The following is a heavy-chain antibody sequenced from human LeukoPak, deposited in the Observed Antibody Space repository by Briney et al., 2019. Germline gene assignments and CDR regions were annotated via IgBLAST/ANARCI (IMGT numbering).Heavy chain of an antibody. CDR2: ISGSSNTI. CDR3: TRALVAATRNFDY. CDR1: GFTFSTYS. Sequence: PGGSLRLSCAASGFTFSTYSMNWVRQAPGKGLEWLSYISGSSNTIYYADSVKGRFTISRDNAKNSLYLQMNSLRAEDTAVHFCTRALVAATRNFDYWGQGTLVTVSS. D-gene: IGHD6-13*01. V-gene: IGHV3-48*01. J-gene: IGHJ4*02.